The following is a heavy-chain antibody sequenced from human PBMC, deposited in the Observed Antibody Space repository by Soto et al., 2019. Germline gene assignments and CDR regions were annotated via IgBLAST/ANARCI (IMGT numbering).Heavy chain of an antibody. V-gene: IGHV3-72*01. CDR1: GFTFSDHY. D-gene: IGHD2-15*01. J-gene: IGHJ4*02. CDR2: TRNNANSYST. CDR3: AREALSCDPRKDSDY. Sequence: EVQMVESGGGLVKPGGSLRLSYAASGFTFSDHYMDWVCQAPGNGMEWVGRTRNNANSYSTEYAASVKGRFTISIDDSKNSLYLQITSLKTEDTAVYYCAREALSCDPRKDSDYWGQGTLVPVSS.